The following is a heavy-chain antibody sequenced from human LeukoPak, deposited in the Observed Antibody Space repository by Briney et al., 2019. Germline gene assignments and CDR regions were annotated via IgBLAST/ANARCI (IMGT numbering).Heavy chain of an antibody. V-gene: IGHV3-9*01. CDR1: GLTFEAYA. CDR3: AKDLSSAITSALVLDV. J-gene: IGHJ6*02. CDR2: ITWNIDKI. Sequence: GRSLRFSGAAPGLTFEAYALHWVRKAPGKGLEWVSGITWNIDKIGSGNSVKGRFTISRDNVKNVLYLQMTSLRPEDTALYYCAKDLSSAITSALVLDVWGQGTTVIVSS. D-gene: IGHD3-22*01.